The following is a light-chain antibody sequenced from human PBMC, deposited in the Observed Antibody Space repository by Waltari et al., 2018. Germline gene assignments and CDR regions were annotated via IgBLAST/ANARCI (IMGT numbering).Light chain of an antibody. CDR2: GKH. CDR1: SLENYY. Sequence: SSDLTQDPAVSVTLGQTVRITCQGDSLENYYAAWYQQKPGQAPILVIYGKHYRPSGIPDRFSGSSSGNTASLTITGAQAEDEADYFCSSRDSSNRPHVLFGGGTKLTVL. CDR3: SSRDSSNRPHVL. J-gene: IGLJ2*01. V-gene: IGLV3-19*01.